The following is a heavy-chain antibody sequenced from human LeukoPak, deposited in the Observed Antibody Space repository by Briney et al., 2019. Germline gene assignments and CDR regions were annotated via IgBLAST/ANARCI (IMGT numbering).Heavy chain of an antibody. D-gene: IGHD7-27*01. V-gene: IGHV1-3*01. CDR2: INAGNGNT. Sequence: ASVKVSCKASGYTFTSYAMHWVRQAPGQRLEWMGWINAGNGNTKYSQKFQGRVSITRDTSASTAYMELSSLRSEDTAVYYCARGGRTGYFDYWGQGTLVTVSS. CDR1: GYTFTSYA. CDR3: ARGGRTGYFDY. J-gene: IGHJ4*02.